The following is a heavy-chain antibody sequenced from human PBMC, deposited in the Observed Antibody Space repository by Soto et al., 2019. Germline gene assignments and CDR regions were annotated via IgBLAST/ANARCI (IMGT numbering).Heavy chain of an antibody. D-gene: IGHD3-10*01. CDR2: IKQDGSEK. J-gene: IGHJ4*02. CDR1: GFGFSNYW. V-gene: IGHV3-7*02. Sequence: EVRLVESGGGLVQAGGSLRLSCAASGFGFSNYWMTWFRQAPGRGLEGVANIKQDGSEKYYVDSVKGRFVISRDNAKNSLFLQMDSLRAEDTAVYYCTKSYGSGDLPPRWGQGTLVTVSS. CDR3: TKSYGSGDLPPR.